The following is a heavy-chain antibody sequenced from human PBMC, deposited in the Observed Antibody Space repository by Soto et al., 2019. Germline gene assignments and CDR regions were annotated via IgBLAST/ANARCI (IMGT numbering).Heavy chain of an antibody. CDR3: ASDDSSGYYYRSFDY. V-gene: IGHV3-9*01. CDR2: ISWNSGSI. Sequence: GGSLRLSCAASGFTFDDYAMHWVRQAPGKGLEWVSGISWNSGSIGYADSVKGRFTISRDNAKNSLYLQMNSLRAEDTALYYCASDDSSGYYYRSFDYWGQGTLVTVSS. D-gene: IGHD3-22*01. CDR1: GFTFDDYA. J-gene: IGHJ4*02.